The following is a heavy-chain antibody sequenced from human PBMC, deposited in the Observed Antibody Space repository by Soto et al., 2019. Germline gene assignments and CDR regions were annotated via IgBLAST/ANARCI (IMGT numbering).Heavy chain of an antibody. CDR2: IIPIFGTA. Sequence: SVKVSCKASGGTFSSYAISWVRQAPGQGLEWMGGIIPIFGTANYAQKFQGRVTITADKSTSTAYMELSSLRSEDTAVYYCARDRTEKSVGGYYYYGMDVWGEGTTVTVSS. CDR3: ARDRTEKSVGGYYYYGMDV. CDR1: GGTFSSYA. V-gene: IGHV1-69*06. J-gene: IGHJ6*01.